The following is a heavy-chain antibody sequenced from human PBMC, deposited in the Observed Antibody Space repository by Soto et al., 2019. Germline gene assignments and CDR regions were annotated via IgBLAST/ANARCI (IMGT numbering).Heavy chain of an antibody. V-gene: IGHV3-30*18. CDR1: GFTFSSYG. CDR3: AKDLEIAVAGPVYYYYGMDG. CDR2: ISYDGSNK. J-gene: IGHJ6*02. D-gene: IGHD6-19*01. Sequence: GGSLRLSCAASGFTFSSYGMHWVRQAPGKGLEWVAVISYDGSNKYYADSVKGRFTISRDNSKNTLYLQMNSLRAEDTAVYYCAKDLEIAVAGPVYYYYGMDGWGQGTTVTVSS.